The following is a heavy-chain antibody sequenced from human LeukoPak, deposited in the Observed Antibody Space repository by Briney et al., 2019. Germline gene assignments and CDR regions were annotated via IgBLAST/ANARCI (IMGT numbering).Heavy chain of an antibody. V-gene: IGHV3-7*01. Sequence: PGGSLRLSCAASGLTFSNYAMSWVRQAPGKGLEWVANIKQDGSETYYVDSLKGRFTVSRDNAKNSVYLQMNNLRAEDTAVYYCARRAPGYCITTSCPDTYYYYYYMDVWGKGTTVTVSS. D-gene: IGHD2-2*01. J-gene: IGHJ6*03. CDR3: ARRAPGYCITTSCPDTYYYYYYMDV. CDR1: GLTFSNYA. CDR2: IKQDGSET.